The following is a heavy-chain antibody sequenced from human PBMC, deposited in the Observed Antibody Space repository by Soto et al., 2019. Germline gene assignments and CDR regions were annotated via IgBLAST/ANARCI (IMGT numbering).Heavy chain of an antibody. D-gene: IGHD5-12*01. CDR1: GGTFSRYT. V-gene: IGHV1-69*08. J-gene: IGHJ6*02. CDR2: IIPILDVA. Sequence: QVQLVQSGAEVKKPGSSVKVSCKASGGTFSRYTFSWVRQAPGQGLEWMGRIIPILDVANYDQKFQGRVTITADKSTSTAYMELSSLKSEDTAVYYCARDGSGGDDWGSDYYYYGMDVWGQGTMVTVSS. CDR3: ARDGSGGDDWGSDYYYYGMDV.